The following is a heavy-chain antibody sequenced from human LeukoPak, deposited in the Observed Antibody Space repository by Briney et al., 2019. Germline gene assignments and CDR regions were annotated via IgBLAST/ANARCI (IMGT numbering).Heavy chain of an antibody. D-gene: IGHD3-16*01. Sequence: GGSLRLSCAASGFTFSPYWMHWVRQAPGKGLVWVSRINSDGSSTGYADSVKGRFTVSRDSSKNTAYLQMNSLRAEDTAVYYCARGYASASQDYWGQGTLVTASS. J-gene: IGHJ4*02. CDR1: GFTFSPYW. CDR3: ARGYASASQDY. CDR2: INSDGSST. V-gene: IGHV3-74*01.